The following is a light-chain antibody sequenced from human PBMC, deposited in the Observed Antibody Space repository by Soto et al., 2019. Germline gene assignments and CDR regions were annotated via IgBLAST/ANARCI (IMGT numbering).Light chain of an antibody. Sequence: EIVMTQYPAALSLSPGEGATLFCRASQGIGSTLAWYQQKAGQTPRLLIYDASTRAAGVPARSSGSGSGTDFTLTINSLQSEDFAIYYCQHYANWPLTFGGGTKVDIK. J-gene: IGKJ4*01. CDR2: DAS. CDR3: QHYANWPLT. CDR1: QGIGST. V-gene: IGKV3-15*01.